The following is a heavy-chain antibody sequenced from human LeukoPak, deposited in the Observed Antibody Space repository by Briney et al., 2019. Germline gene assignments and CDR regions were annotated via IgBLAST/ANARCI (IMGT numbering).Heavy chain of an antibody. J-gene: IGHJ4*02. D-gene: IGHD1-14*01. Sequence: PGGSLRLSCAASGFTFSSYSMSWARQAPGKGLEWVAVIAYDGSRAFYADSVKGRFTISRDNSKNTMSVQMDDLRAEDTAVYYCTRYNNDHFDYWGQGTLVTVSS. CDR3: TRYNNDHFDY. CDR1: GFTFSSYS. CDR2: IAYDGSRA. V-gene: IGHV3-33*08.